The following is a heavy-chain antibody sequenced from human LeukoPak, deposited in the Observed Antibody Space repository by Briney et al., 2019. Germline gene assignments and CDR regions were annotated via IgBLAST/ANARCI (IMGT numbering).Heavy chain of an antibody. Sequence: GGSLRLSRAASGFTFSSYAMHWVRQAPGKGLEWVAVISYDGSNKYYADSVKGRFTISRDNSKNTLYLQMNSLRAEDTAVYYCANVVSNYMDVWGKGTTVTVSS. CDR2: ISYDGSNK. V-gene: IGHV3-30*04. J-gene: IGHJ6*03. D-gene: IGHD2-2*01. CDR1: GFTFSSYA. CDR3: ANVVSNYMDV.